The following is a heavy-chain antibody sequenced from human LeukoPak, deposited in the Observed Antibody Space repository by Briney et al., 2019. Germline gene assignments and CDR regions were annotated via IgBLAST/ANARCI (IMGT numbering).Heavy chain of an antibody. CDR2: ISSGSKYI. J-gene: IGHJ4*02. CDR1: GYSFSSYS. CDR3: ARALSYRYGSVDL. Sequence: PGGSLKLSCEATGYSFSSYSMNWVRQAPGKGLEWVSSISSGSKYIYNADSVKGRFTISRDNAKNSLYMQMSSLRVEDTAVFYCARALSYRYGSVDLWGQGTLVIVSS. D-gene: IGHD5-18*01. V-gene: IGHV3-21*01.